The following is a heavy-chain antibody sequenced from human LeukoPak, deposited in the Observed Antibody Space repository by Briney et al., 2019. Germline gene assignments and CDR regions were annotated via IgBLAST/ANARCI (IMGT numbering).Heavy chain of an antibody. Sequence: PGGSLRLSCAASGFTFSSYAMSWVRQAPGKGLEWVSAISGSGGSTYYADPVKGRFTISRDNSKNTLYLQMNSLRAEDTAVYYCAKDSLWFREEVDAFDIWGQGTMVTVSS. D-gene: IGHD3-10*01. J-gene: IGHJ3*02. CDR1: GFTFSSYA. V-gene: IGHV3-23*01. CDR3: AKDSLWFREEVDAFDI. CDR2: ISGSGGST.